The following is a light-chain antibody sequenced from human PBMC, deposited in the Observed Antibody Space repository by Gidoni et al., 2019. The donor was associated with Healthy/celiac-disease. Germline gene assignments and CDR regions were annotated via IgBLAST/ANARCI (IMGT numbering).Light chain of an antibody. Sequence: DIVMTQYPLPLPVTPGEPASIYCRSSQSLLHSNGYNYLDWYLQKPVQSPQLLIYLGSNRASGVPDRFSGSGSGTDFTLKISRVEAEDVGVYYCMQALQTPLFTFGPXTKVDIK. V-gene: IGKV2-28*01. CDR1: QSLLHSNGYNY. CDR3: MQALQTPLFT. CDR2: LGS. J-gene: IGKJ3*01.